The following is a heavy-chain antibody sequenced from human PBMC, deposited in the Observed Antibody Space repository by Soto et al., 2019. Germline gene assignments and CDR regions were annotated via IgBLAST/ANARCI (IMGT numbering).Heavy chain of an antibody. V-gene: IGHV4-59*01. D-gene: IGHD2-8*02. CDR3: VRVATGGLFDY. J-gene: IGHJ4*02. CDR1: GGSITNSY. CDR2: IHYTGTT. Sequence: QVLLQESGPGLVKPSETLSLTCTVSGGSITNSYWTWIRQPPGKGLEWIGYIHYTGTTNYNPSLRRXVTMSVDTSKNQSSLNLISVTAADTAVYYCVRVATGGLFDYWGPGNMVTVSS.